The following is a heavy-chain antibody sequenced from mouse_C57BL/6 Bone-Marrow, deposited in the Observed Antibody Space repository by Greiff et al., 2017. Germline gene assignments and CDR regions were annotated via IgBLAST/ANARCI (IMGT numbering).Heavy chain of an antibody. V-gene: IGHV1-80*01. D-gene: IGHD1-1*01. CDR2: IYPGDGDT. CDR1: GYAFSSYW. Sequence: QVQLKESGAELVKPGASVKISCKASGYAFSSYWMNWVKQRPGKGLEWIGQIYPGDGDTNYNGKFKGKATLTADKSSSTAYMQLSSLTSEDSAVYFCASFYYYGFDYWGQGTTLTVSS. CDR3: ASFYYYGFDY. J-gene: IGHJ2*01.